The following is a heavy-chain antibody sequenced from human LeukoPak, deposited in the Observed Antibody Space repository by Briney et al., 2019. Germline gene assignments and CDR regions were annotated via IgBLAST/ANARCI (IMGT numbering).Heavy chain of an antibody. D-gene: IGHD2-8*01. J-gene: IGHJ4*02. CDR1: GFTFSNYW. CDR2: INSDGRST. V-gene: IGHV3-74*01. Sequence: GGSLRLSCAASGFTFSNYWMHWVRQAPGKGLVWVSRINSDGRSTNHADSVKGRFTISRDNSNNTLYLQMNSLRAEDTAVYYCAKDPDCTSGVCYTFFDYWGQGTLVTVSS. CDR3: AKDPDCTSGVCYTFFDY.